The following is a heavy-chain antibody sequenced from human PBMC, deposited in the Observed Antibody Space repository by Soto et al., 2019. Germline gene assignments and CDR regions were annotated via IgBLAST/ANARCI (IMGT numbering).Heavy chain of an antibody. CDR3: ARRSATTCFDY. CDR1: GGSIGRYY. V-gene: IGHV4-59*08. J-gene: IGHJ4*02. D-gene: IGHD1-1*01. CDR2: IYYTGSS. Sequence: PSETLSLTCTISGGSIGRYYWGWIRQPPGKGLEWIGYIYYTGSSNYNPSLESRVTISVGTSKNQFSLQLSSVTAADTAVYYCARRSATTCFDYWGQGTLVTVSS.